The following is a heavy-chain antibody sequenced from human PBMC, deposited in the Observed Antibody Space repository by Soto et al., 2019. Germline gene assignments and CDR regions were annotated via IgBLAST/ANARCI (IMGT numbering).Heavy chain of an antibody. Sequence: SQTLSLTCAISGDSVSSNSAAWNWIRQSPSRGLEWLGRTYYRSKWYNDYAVSVKSRITINPDTSKNQFSLQLNSVTPEDTAVYYCAREVTDYYDSSGYYLGYYGMDVWGQGTTVTVSS. V-gene: IGHV6-1*01. CDR2: TYYRSKWYN. D-gene: IGHD3-22*01. J-gene: IGHJ6*02. CDR1: GDSVSSNSAA. CDR3: AREVTDYYDSSGYYLGYYGMDV.